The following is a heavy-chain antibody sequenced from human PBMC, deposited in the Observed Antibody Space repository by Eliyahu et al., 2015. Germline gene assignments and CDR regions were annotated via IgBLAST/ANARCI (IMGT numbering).Heavy chain of an antibody. CDR3: AKGPQDSSADWVAEYFQH. V-gene: IGHV3-30*18. J-gene: IGHJ1*01. CDR2: ISFDGSKK. D-gene: IGHD3-22*01. CDR1: GFTFSXSX. Sequence: QVQQVESGGRVVQPGRSLRLSCXTSGFTFSXSXMHWVRQAPGKGLEWVAVISFDGSKKYYADSVKGRFTISRDNSRNTLYLQMNSLRAEDTAVYYCAKGPQDSSADWVAEYFQHWGQGTQVTVSS.